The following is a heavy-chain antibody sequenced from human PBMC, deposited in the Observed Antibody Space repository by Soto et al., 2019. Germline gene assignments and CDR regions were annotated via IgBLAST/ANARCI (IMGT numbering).Heavy chain of an antibody. CDR3: AKDLSVTTPYYYGMDV. D-gene: IGHD4-17*01. Sequence: GGSLRLSCAASGFTFSSYGMHWVRQAPGKGLEWVAVISYDGSNKYYADSVKGRFTISRDNSKNTLYLQMNSLRAEDTAVYYCAKDLSVTTPYYYGMDVWGQGTTVTVSS. CDR2: ISYDGSNK. CDR1: GFTFSSYG. V-gene: IGHV3-30*18. J-gene: IGHJ6*02.